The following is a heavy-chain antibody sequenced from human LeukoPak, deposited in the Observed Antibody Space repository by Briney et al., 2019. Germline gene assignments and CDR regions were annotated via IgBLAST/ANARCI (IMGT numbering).Heavy chain of an antibody. Sequence: SGTLSLTCAVSGGSISSIYWSTWVRQPPGKGLEWIGEIDDSGSTNYNPSLKSRVSISVDTSKNQFSLKLSSVTAADTAVYYCARSAIDAFDIWGQGTMVTVSS. V-gene: IGHV4-4*02. CDR2: IDDSGST. CDR3: ARSAIDAFDI. J-gene: IGHJ3*02. D-gene: IGHD6-25*01. CDR1: GGSISSIYW.